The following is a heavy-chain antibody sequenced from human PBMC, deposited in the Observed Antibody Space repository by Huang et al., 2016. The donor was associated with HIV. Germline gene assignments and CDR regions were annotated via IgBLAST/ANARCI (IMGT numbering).Heavy chain of an antibody. D-gene: IGHD3-3*01. CDR2: INTNTGNP. Sequence: QVQLVQSGSELKKPGASVKVSCKDSGYTFTSYAMKWVRQAPVQGLEWMGCINTNTGNPTYAQGVTGLFVFSLDTSVSTAYLQISSLKAEDTAVYYCASSPREVFGVFDYWGQGTLVTVSS. CDR1: GYTFTSYA. V-gene: IGHV7-4-1*02. CDR3: ASSPREVFGVFDY. J-gene: IGHJ4*02.